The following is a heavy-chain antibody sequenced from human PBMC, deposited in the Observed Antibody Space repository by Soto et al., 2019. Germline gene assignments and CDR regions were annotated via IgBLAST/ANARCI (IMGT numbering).Heavy chain of an antibody. J-gene: IGHJ4*02. D-gene: IGHD3-16*01. CDR1: GYTFTNFG. V-gene: IGHV1-18*01. Sequence: QVQLVQSGAEVKKPGASVKVSCKASGYTFTNFGISWVRQAPGQGLEWMGWISAYNGNTNYAQKFQGRVTMTTDTATRTAYMEVRSLRFDDTAVYYSARRGTPIDYWGQGTLVTVSS. CDR2: ISAYNGNT. CDR3: ARRGTPIDY.